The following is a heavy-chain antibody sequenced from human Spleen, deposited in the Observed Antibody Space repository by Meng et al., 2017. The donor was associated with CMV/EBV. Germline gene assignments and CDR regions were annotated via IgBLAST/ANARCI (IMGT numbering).Heavy chain of an antibody. CDR3: ATSKAGVSGRRGRYYFDN. CDR2: MYYSGST. J-gene: IGHJ4*02. V-gene: IGHV4-39*07. D-gene: IGHD2-8*01. CDR1: GASVSRSSYY. Sequence: SETLSLTCTVSGASVSRSSYYWGWIRQAPGKGLEWIGSMYYSGSTQYNPPLKSRVTISLDTSKNQFSLKLNSVTAADTAAYYCATSKAGVSGRRGRYYFDNWGKGTLVTVSS.